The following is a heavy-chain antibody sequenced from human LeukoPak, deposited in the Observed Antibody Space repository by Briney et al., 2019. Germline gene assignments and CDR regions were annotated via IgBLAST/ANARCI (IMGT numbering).Heavy chain of an antibody. V-gene: IGHV3-7*01. Sequence: PWGSLRLSCAASGFTFSSYGMHWVRQAPGKGLERVANIKEDGTEKYYVESVRGRFTISRDNAKNSLYLQMSSLRDDDTAVYYCTRDRGRQQFDYWGQGTLVTVSS. D-gene: IGHD1/OR15-1a*01. CDR1: GFTFSSYG. CDR2: IKEDGTEK. J-gene: IGHJ4*02. CDR3: TRDRGRQQFDY.